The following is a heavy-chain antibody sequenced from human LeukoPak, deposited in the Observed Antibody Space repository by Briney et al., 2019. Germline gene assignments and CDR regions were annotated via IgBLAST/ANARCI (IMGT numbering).Heavy chain of an antibody. V-gene: IGHV1-8*03. D-gene: IGHD6-13*01. J-gene: IGHJ4*02. Sequence: ASVKVSCKASGYTFTSYDINWVRQATGQGLEWMGWMNPNSGNTGYAQKFQGRVTITADESTSTAYMELSSLRSGDTAVYYCARGGSPSIAAAGTVLQTFDYWGQGTLVTVSS. CDR2: MNPNSGNT. CDR3: ARGGSPSIAAAGTVLQTFDY. CDR1: GYTFTSYD.